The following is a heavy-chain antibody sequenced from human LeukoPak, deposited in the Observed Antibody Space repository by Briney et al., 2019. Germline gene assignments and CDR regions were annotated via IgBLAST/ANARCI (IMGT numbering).Heavy chain of an antibody. CDR3: ARDATRAFNYYYYYGMDV. D-gene: IGHD1-1*01. J-gene: IGHJ6*02. Sequence: GGSLRLSCAASGFTFSSYAMHWVRQAPGKGLEWVEVISYDGSNKYYADSVKGRFTISRDNSKNTLYLQMNSLRAEDTAVYYCARDATRAFNYYYYYGMDVWGQGTTVTVSS. CDR2: ISYDGSNK. CDR1: GFTFSSYA. V-gene: IGHV3-30-3*01.